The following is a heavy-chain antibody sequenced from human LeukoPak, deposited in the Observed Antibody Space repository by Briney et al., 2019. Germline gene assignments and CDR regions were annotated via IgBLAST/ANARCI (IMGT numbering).Heavy chain of an antibody. J-gene: IGHJ4*02. D-gene: IGHD1-26*01. V-gene: IGHV4-59*08. Sequence: SETLSLTCTVSGGSIGSYYWSWIRQPPGKGLEWIGYIYYSGSTNYNPSLKSRVTISVDTSKNQFSLKLSSVTAADTAVYYCAKFIVGVGATLSGPFDYWGQGTLVTVSS. CDR1: GGSIGSYY. CDR3: AKFIVGVGATLSGPFDY. CDR2: IYYSGST.